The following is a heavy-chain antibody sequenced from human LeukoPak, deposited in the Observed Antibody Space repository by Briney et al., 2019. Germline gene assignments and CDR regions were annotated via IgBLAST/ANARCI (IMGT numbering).Heavy chain of an antibody. Sequence: SETLSLTCSVSGGSISSSGSSSYYWTWIRQPPGKGLEWIGNIYYSGNTYYNPSLKSRVTISVETSKNQFSLKLKSVTAADTALYYCARSLGANGNFDYWGQGTLLTLS. J-gene: IGHJ4*02. V-gene: IGHV4-39*01. CDR3: ARSLGANGNFDY. CDR1: GGSISSSGSSSYY. D-gene: IGHD1-26*01. CDR2: IYYSGNT.